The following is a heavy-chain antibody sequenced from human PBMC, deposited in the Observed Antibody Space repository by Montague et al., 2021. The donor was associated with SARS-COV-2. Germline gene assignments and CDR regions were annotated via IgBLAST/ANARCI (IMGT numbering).Heavy chain of an antibody. J-gene: IGHJ3*02. Sequence: SETLSLTCSVSGDSINNSRYYWGWIRQPPGKGLEWIGTIYYSGSAYYNPSLKSRVTISVDTSKDQFSLKLNSVTATDTVVYYCARLESTRGVIIRGAFHIWGQGTKVTGSS. CDR3: ARLESTRGVIIRGAFHI. CDR2: IYYSGSA. D-gene: IGHD3-10*01. CDR1: GDSINNSRYY. V-gene: IGHV4-39*01.